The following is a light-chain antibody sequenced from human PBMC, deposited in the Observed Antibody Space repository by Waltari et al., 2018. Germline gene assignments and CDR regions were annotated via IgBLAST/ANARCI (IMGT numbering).Light chain of an antibody. Sequence: DIQMTQSPSTLSASVGDRVTITCRASQSISSLLAWYQQKPGKPPKLLIYKAPSLESGVPSRFSGSGSGTEFTLTINSLQPDDFATYYCQHYYSYPLTFGGGTKVEIK. J-gene: IGKJ4*01. V-gene: IGKV1-5*03. CDR2: KAP. CDR1: QSISSL. CDR3: QHYYSYPLT.